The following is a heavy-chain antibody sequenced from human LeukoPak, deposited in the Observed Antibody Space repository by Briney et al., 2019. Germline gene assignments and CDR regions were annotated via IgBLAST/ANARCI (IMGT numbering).Heavy chain of an antibody. J-gene: IGHJ4*02. Sequence: GGSLRLSCTASGFTFGDYAMSWVRQAPGKGLEWVGFIRSKAYGGTTEYAASVKGRFTISRDDSKSIAYLQMNSLKTEDTAVYYCTTSGLTMVRGVIRNLDYWGQGTLVTVSS. CDR1: GFTFGDYA. CDR3: TTSGLTMVRGVIRNLDY. CDR2: IRSKAYGGTT. D-gene: IGHD3-10*01. V-gene: IGHV3-49*04.